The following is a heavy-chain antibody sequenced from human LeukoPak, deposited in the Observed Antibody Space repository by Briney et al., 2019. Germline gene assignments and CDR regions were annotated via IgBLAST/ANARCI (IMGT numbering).Heavy chain of an antibody. D-gene: IGHD3-10*01. CDR1: GLTFRSYA. Sequence: GGSLRLSCSASGLTFRSYAMSWIRQAPGKGLDWVSTISGSGGGTYADSVKGRFTISRDNSKNTLYLQMNRLRAEDTAVYYCAKDTIRGVSRWFDPRGQGTLVTVSS. J-gene: IGHJ5*02. CDR2: ISGSGGGT. V-gene: IGHV3-23*01. CDR3: AKDTIRGVSRWFDP.